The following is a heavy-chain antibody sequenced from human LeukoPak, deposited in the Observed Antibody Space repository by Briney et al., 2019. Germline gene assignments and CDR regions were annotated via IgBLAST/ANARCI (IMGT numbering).Heavy chain of an antibody. CDR2: IKEDGSEK. CDR3: ARLQSDYFDY. V-gene: IGHV3-7*05. J-gene: IGHJ4*02. CDR1: GFTFRRSW. D-gene: IGHD3-3*01. Sequence: AGGSLRLSCAASGFTFRRSWMSWVRQAPGKGLEWVANIKEDGSEKHHVDSVKGRFTISRDNAKNSLYLQMNSLRAEDTAVYYCARLQSDYFDYWGQGNLVTVSS.